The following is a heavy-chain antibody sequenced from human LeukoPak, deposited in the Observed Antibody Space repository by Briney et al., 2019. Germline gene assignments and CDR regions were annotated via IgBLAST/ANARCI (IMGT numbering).Heavy chain of an antibody. J-gene: IGHJ4*02. V-gene: IGHV3-30*01. D-gene: IGHD3-3*01. CDR3: ARDQGFDFWSGLPDY. Sequence: PGGSLRLSCAASGFTFSSYAMHWVRQAPGKGLEWVAVISYDGSNKYYADSVKGRFTISRDNSKNTLYLRMNSLRAEDTAVYYCARDQGFDFWSGLPDYWGQGTLVTVSS. CDR1: GFTFSSYA. CDR2: ISYDGSNK.